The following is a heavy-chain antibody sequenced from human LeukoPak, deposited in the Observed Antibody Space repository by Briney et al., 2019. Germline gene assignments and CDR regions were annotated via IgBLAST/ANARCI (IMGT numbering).Heavy chain of an antibody. CDR3: AASYYDSGGYYPLDY. Sequence: PGGSLRLSCAASGFTFSSYSMNWVRQAPGKGLEWVANIKQDGSEKYYVDSVKGRFTISRDNAKNSLYLQMNSLRAEDTAVYYCAASYYDSGGYYPLDYWGQGTLVTVSS. D-gene: IGHD3-22*01. CDR1: GFTFSSYS. CDR2: IKQDGSEK. J-gene: IGHJ4*02. V-gene: IGHV3-7*01.